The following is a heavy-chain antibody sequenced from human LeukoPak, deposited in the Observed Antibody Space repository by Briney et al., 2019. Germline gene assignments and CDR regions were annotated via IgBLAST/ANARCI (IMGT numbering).Heavy chain of an antibody. J-gene: IGHJ4*02. CDR1: GGSVSSGSYY. CDR2: IFYSGTT. V-gene: IGHV4-61*01. Sequence: SETLSLTCTVSGGSVSSGSYYWSWIRQPPGKGLEWIGYIFYSGTTNYNPSLKSRVTISVDTSKNQFSLKLSSVTAADTAVYYCASSYYDSSGYDSQTFDYWGQGTLVTVSS. CDR3: ASSYYDSSGYDSQTFDY. D-gene: IGHD3-22*01.